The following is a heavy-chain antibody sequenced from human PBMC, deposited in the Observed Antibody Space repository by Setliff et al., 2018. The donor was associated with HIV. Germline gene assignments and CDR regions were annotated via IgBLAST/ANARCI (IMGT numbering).Heavy chain of an antibody. CDR3: ARGDPWFGELLSYYYYGMDV. Sequence: ASVKVSCKASGYTFTGYYMHWVRQAPGQGLEWMGWINPNSGGTNYAQKFQGRVTMTRDTSISPAYMELSRLRSDDTAVYYCARGDPWFGELLSYYYYGMDVWGQGTTVTVSS. V-gene: IGHV1-2*02. CDR1: GYTFTGYY. CDR2: INPNSGGT. J-gene: IGHJ6*02. D-gene: IGHD3-10*01.